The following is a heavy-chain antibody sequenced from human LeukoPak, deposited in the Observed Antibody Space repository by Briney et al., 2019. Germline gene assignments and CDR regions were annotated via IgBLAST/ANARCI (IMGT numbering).Heavy chain of an antibody. CDR2: IYYSGST. V-gene: IGHV4-59*01. CDR1: GGSMSSSY. CDR3: ARDFAGYYYGMDV. Sequence: SETLSLTCTVSGGSMSSSYWSWIRQPPGKGLEWIGYIYYSGSTNYNPSLKSRVTISVDTSKNQFSLKLSSVTAADTAVYYCARDFAGYYYGMDVWGQGTTVTVSS. J-gene: IGHJ6*02.